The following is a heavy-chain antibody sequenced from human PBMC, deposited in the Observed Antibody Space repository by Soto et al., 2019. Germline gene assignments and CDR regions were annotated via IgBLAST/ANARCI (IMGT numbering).Heavy chain of an antibody. V-gene: IGHV1-3*01. CDR2: INAGNGNT. CDR3: SRDLIAAAGSYYYCYGMDV. D-gene: IGHD6-13*01. J-gene: IGHJ6*02. Sequence: QVQLVQSGAEVKKPGASVKVSCKASGYTFTSYAMHWVRQAPGQRLEWMGWINAGNGNTKYSQKFQGRVTITRDTSASTAYMELSSLRSEDSAVSYCSRDLIAAAGSYYYCYGMDVWGQGTTVTVSS. CDR1: GYTFTSYA.